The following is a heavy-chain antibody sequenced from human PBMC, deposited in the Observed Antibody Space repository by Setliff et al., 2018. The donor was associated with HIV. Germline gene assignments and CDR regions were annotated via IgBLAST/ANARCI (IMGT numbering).Heavy chain of an antibody. CDR3: ARGGYYTSGTWFDP. V-gene: IGHV1-2*02. CDR1: GYTFSGNY. D-gene: IGHD3-10*01. CDR2: INPNTGLT. Sequence: GASVKVSCKASGYTFSGNYIHWVRQAPGQGLEWMGWINPNTGLTNYAQKFQGRVTMTRDTSITTAYMELSRLTPVDTAIYYCARGGYYTSGTWFDPWGQGTLVTVSS. J-gene: IGHJ5*02.